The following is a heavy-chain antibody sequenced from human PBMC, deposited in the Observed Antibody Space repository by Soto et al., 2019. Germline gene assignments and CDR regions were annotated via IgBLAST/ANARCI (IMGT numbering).Heavy chain of an antibody. Sequence: QVQLQESGPGLVKPSETLSLTCTVSGGSISSYYWSWIRQPPGKGLEWIGYIYYSGSTNYNPSLKSRVTISVDTYKNQFSLKLSSVTAADTAVYYCARVRYNIVATTFDPWGQGTLVTVSS. CDR3: ARVRYNIVATTFDP. CDR1: GGSISSYY. V-gene: IGHV4-59*01. CDR2: IYYSGST. D-gene: IGHD5-12*01. J-gene: IGHJ5*02.